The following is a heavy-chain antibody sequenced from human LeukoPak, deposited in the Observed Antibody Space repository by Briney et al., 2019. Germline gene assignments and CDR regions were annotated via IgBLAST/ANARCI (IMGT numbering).Heavy chain of an antibody. CDR2: INTHTGNP. CDR3: AREILRFDI. Sequence: ASVKVSCKASGYSFNSNGMNWVRQAPGQGLEWMGWINTHTGNPTYAQGFSGRFVFSLDASVSTAYLQISSLKAEDTATYFCAREILRFDIWGQGTMVTVAS. J-gene: IGHJ3*02. CDR1: GYSFNSNG. V-gene: IGHV7-4-1*02.